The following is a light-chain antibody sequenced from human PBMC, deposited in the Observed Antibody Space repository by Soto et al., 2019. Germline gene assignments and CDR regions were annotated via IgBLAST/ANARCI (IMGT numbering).Light chain of an antibody. J-gene: IGKJ5*01. V-gene: IGKV3-11*01. CDR2: DAS. CDR3: QQRSKSIT. Sequence: EIVLTQSPATLSLSPGERATLSCRASQSVATYLAWYQHRPGQAPRLLIYDASNRATGIPARFSGSGSGTDFTLTISSLEPEDFAVYYCQQRSKSITFGQGTLLEIK. CDR1: QSVATY.